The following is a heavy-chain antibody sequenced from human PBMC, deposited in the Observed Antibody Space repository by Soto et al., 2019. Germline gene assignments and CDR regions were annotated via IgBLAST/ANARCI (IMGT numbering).Heavy chain of an antibody. J-gene: IGHJ5*02. CDR1: GFTFRSFT. V-gene: IGHV3-21*01. CDR3: ARDRLPMVVVVMGWFDP. CDR2: ISSNSAYI. D-gene: IGHD3-22*01. Sequence: GGSLRLSCAASGFTFRSFTMNWVRQAPGKGLEWVSTISSNSAYIYYTDALRGRFTISRDNAKNSLHLQMNSLRAEDTAVYYCARDRLPMVVVVMGWFDPWGQGTLVTVSS.